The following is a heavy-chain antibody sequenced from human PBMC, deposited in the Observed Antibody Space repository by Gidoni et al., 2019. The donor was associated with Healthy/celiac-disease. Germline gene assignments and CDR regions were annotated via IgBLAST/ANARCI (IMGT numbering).Heavy chain of an antibody. D-gene: IGHD5-12*01. CDR2: FDPEDGET. V-gene: IGHV1-24*01. J-gene: IGHJ4*02. CDR3: ATDQSHDGYNYYY. Sequence: QVQLVQSGAEVKKTGAPVKASCKVAGYTLTELSMHWVRQAPGKGLEWIGGFDPEDGETIYAQKFQGRVTMTEDTSTDTAYMGLSSLRSEDTAVYYCATDQSHDGYNYYYWGQGTLVTVSS. CDR1: GYTLTELS.